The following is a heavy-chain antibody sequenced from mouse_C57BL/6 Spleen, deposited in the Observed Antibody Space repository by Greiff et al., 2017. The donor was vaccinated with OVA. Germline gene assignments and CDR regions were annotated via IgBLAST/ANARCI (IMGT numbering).Heavy chain of an antibody. D-gene: IGHD2-1*01. J-gene: IGHJ3*01. Sequence: QVQLQQPGAELVRPGSSVKLSCKASGYTFTSYWMHWVKQRPIQGLEWIGNIDPSDSETHYNQKFKDKATLTVDKSSSTAYMQLSSLTSEDSAVYYCARGGNYGNYGVADWGQGTLVTVSA. CDR3: ARGGNYGNYGVAD. CDR1: GYTFTSYW. CDR2: IDPSDSET. V-gene: IGHV1-52*01.